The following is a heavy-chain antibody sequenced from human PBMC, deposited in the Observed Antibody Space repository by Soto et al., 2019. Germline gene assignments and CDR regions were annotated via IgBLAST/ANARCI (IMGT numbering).Heavy chain of an antibody. Sequence: GGSLRLSCAASGFTVNSNYLTWVRRAPGKGLKWVSVLYPDGRADYAESVQGRFSISTDNSENSVYLQMNTLRAEDTAVYYCARGLGREYHDNRNYFHLDYWGQGTLVTVSS. CDR2: LYPDGRA. D-gene: IGHD1-20*01. CDR1: GFTVNSNY. J-gene: IGHJ4*02. CDR3: ARGLGREYHDNRNYFHLDY. V-gene: IGHV3-53*01.